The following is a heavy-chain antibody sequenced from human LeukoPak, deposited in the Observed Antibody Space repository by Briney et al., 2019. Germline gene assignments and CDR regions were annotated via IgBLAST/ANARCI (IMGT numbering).Heavy chain of an antibody. CDR1: GFTVSSNY. D-gene: IGHD1-26*01. Sequence: GGSLRLSCAASGFTVSSNYMSWVRQAPGKGLEWVSVIYSGGSTYYADSVKGRFTISRDNSKNTLYLQMNSLRAEDTAVYYCARSYSGSYYFDYWGQGTLVTVSS. CDR3: ARSYSGSYYFDY. J-gene: IGHJ4*02. V-gene: IGHV3-66*01. CDR2: IYSGGST.